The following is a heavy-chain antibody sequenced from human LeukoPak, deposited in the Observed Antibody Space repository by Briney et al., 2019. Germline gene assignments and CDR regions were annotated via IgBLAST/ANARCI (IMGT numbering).Heavy chain of an antibody. D-gene: IGHD3-3*01. Sequence: PSETLSLTCTVSGGSINNYYWYWMRQPPGKGLELIAYSYYSGSTNYSPSLKSRVTISVDTSKNQLSLRLNSVTAADTAVYYCARVQGMSGYFLIDLWGQGTLVTVSS. V-gene: IGHV4-59*01. CDR2: SYYSGST. CDR3: ARVQGMSGYFLIDL. CDR1: GGSINNYY. J-gene: IGHJ5*02.